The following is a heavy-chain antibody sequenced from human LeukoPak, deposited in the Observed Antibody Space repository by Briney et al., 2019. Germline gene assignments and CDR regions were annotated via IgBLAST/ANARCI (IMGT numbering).Heavy chain of an antibody. CDR1: GYSFTSYW. CDR2: LYTGDSDT. V-gene: IGHV5-51*01. Sequence: GESLKISCKGSGYSFTSYWIGWVRQMPGKGLEWMGILYTGDSDTRYSPSFQGQVTISADKSISTAYLQWSSLKASDTAMYYCARRRDLYSGSYYPFDYWGQGTLVTVSS. D-gene: IGHD1-26*01. CDR3: ARRRDLYSGSYYPFDY. J-gene: IGHJ4*02.